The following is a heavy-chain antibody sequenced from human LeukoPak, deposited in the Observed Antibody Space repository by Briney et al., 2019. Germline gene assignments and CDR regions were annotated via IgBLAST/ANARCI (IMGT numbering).Heavy chain of an antibody. J-gene: IGHJ4*02. Sequence: GGSLRLSCAASGFTFDDYAMHWVRQAPGKGLEWVSGISWNSGSIGYADSVKGRFTISRDNAKNSLYLQMNSLRAEDMALYYCAKGLDSSSSISFDYWGQGTLVTVSS. CDR3: AKGLDSSSSISFDY. CDR2: ISWNSGSI. V-gene: IGHV3-9*03. CDR1: GFTFDDYA. D-gene: IGHD6-6*01.